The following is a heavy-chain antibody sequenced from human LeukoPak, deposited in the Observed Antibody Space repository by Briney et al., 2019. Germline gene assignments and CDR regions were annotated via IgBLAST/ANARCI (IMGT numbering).Heavy chain of an antibody. V-gene: IGHV3-20*04. CDR3: ARAEGYYGSGSYSLGVNWFDP. J-gene: IGHJ5*02. CDR2: INWNGGST. Sequence: RTGGSLRLSCAASGFTFDDYGMSWVRQAPGKGLEWVSGINWNGGSTGYADSVKGRFTISRDNAKNSLYLQMNSLRAEDTALYYCARAEGYYGSGSYSLGVNWFDPWGQGTLVTVSS. D-gene: IGHD3-10*01. CDR1: GFTFDDYG.